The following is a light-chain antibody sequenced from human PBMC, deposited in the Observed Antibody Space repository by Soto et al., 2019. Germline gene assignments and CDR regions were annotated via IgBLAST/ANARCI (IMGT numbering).Light chain of an antibody. V-gene: IGLV2-23*01. CDR1: GSVVGSYNL. J-gene: IGLJ3*02. Sequence: QSALTQSASVSGSPGQSITISCTGTGSVVGSYNLVSWYQQVPGKAPKLMVYEDTKRPSGVSNRFSGSKSGNSASLTISGLQAEDEADYYCQAYDYSLTAFVFGGGTKLTVL. CDR3: QAYDYSLTAFV. CDR2: EDT.